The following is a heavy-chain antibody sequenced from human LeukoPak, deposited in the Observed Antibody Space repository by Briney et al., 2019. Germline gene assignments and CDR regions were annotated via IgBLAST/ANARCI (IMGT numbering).Heavy chain of an antibody. CDR1: GGSVSSGSYY. D-gene: IGHD3-10*01. CDR2: IYYSGST. V-gene: IGHV4-61*01. Sequence: PSETLSLTCTVSGGSVSSGSYYWSCIPQPPGKGLEWIVYIYYSGSTNYNPSLKSRVTISVDTSKNQFSLRLSSVTAADTAVYYCARGISMVRGVMDYFDYWGQGTLVTVSS. J-gene: IGHJ4*02. CDR3: ARGISMVRGVMDYFDY.